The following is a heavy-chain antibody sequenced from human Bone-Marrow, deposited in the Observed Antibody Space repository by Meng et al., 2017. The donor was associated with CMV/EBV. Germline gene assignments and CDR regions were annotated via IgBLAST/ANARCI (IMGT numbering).Heavy chain of an antibody. CDR3: AKGDIVVVPAALIERAFYI. V-gene: IGHV3-30*02. Sequence: GGSLRLSCAASGFTFSSYGMHWVRQAPGKGLEWVAFIRYDGSNKYYADSVKGRFTISRDNSKNTLYLQMNSLRAEDTAVYYCAKGDIVVVPAALIERAFYIWGQGTMVTVSS. CDR2: IRYDGSNK. J-gene: IGHJ3*02. CDR1: GFTFSSYG. D-gene: IGHD2-2*01.